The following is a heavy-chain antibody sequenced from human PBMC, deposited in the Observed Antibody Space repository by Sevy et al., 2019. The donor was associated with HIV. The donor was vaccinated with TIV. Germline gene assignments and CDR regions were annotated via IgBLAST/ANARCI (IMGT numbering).Heavy chain of an antibody. CDR1: GFTXXXYX. CDR2: INRXXXEX. CDR3: XGLXGHXXXY. V-gene: IGHV3-7*03. Sequence: GGSLRLSCAAXGFTXXXYXMSWVRQAPGKGREXVANINRXXXEXYYVDSVKGRFTISRDNAKNSLFLQMNSLRAEDTAVYYCXGLXGHXXXYWGQXTLVTVSS. J-gene: IGHJ4*02.